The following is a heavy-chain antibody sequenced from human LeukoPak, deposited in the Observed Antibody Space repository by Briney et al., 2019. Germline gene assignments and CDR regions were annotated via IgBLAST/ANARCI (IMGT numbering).Heavy chain of an antibody. CDR2: IHHSGST. CDR3: ATPTYFDILSGG. V-gene: IGHV4-4*02. Sequence: SETLSLTCAVSGDSISNNHWWSWVRQSPEKGLEWSGEIHHSGSTTYNPSLKSRVNISVDKSKNQISLKLRSVTAADTAVYYCATPTYFDILSGGWGQGTLVTVSS. J-gene: IGHJ4*02. CDR1: GDSISNNHW. D-gene: IGHD3-9*01.